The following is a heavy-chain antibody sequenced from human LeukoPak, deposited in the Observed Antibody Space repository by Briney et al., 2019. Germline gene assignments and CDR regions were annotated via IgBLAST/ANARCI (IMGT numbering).Heavy chain of an antibody. CDR3: AKDLGRFGVGVSLDF. Sequence: EASVKVSCKTSDYSFSSYGFTWVRQAPGQGLEWMGWISAFTGNTTYAQKFQGRVTMTTDSTSSTAYMELRNLRSDDTAVYYCAKDLGRFGVGVSLDFWGLGTLVTVAS. V-gene: IGHV1-18*01. CDR2: ISAFTGNT. J-gene: IGHJ4*02. CDR1: DYSFSSYG. D-gene: IGHD3-3*01.